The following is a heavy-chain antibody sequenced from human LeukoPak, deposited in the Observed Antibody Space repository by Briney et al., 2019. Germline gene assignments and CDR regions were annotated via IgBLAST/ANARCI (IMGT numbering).Heavy chain of an antibody. CDR3: VTMATVSIFPDY. D-gene: IGHD5-24*01. J-gene: IGHJ4*02. CDR1: GFTFSNYA. CDR2: ISNDGVRT. Sequence: GRSLRLSCSASGFTFSNYAMHWVRQAPGKGLEYVSAISNDGVRTYYADSVKGRFTISRDNSKNTVYLQMTSLRGEDTAVYYCVTMATVSIFPDYWGQGTLVTVSS. V-gene: IGHV3-64D*06.